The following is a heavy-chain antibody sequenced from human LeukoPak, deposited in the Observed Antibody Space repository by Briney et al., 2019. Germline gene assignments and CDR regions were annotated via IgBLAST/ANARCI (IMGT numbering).Heavy chain of an antibody. V-gene: IGHV4-39*07. D-gene: IGHD3-10*01. CDR3: ASHDVIIPGLFDN. CDR2: IYYTGST. Sequence: SETLSLTCTVSGGSSSSSSHFWSWIRQPPGKELEWIGSIYYTGSTYYNPSLKSRVTISVDTSKNQFSLKLRSVTAADTAVYYCASHDVIIPGLFDNWGQGTLVTVSS. J-gene: IGHJ4*02. CDR1: GGSSSSSSHF.